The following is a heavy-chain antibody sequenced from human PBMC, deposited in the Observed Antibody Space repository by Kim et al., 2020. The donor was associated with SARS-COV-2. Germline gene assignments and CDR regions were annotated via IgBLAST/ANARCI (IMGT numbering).Heavy chain of an antibody. D-gene: IGHD3-16*02. CDR3: SRSLES. J-gene: IGHJ4*02. Sequence: DGSEKYYVDAVKGRFTMSRDNAKNSLSVQMKSLRAEDTAVYYCSRSLESWGQGILVIVSS. V-gene: IGHV3-7*01. CDR2: DGSEK.